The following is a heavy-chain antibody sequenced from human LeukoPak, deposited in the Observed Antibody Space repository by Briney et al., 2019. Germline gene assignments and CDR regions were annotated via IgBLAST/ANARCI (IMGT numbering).Heavy chain of an antibody. D-gene: IGHD2-15*01. Sequence: SETLSLTCTVSGGSISNSSYYWGWIRQPPGKGLEWIGSIYYSGSTYYNPSLKSRVTISVVTSKNQFSLKLSSVTAADTAVYYCASGLPEICSGDSCYPKPFDYWGQGTLVTVSS. CDR1: GGSISNSSYY. CDR3: ASGLPEICSGDSCYPKPFDY. V-gene: IGHV4-39*01. CDR2: IYYSGST. J-gene: IGHJ4*02.